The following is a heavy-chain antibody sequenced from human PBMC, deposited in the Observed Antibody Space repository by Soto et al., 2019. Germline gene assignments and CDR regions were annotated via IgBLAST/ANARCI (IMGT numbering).Heavy chain of an antibody. CDR3: ARWTYCGGDCYWLDF. V-gene: IGHV4-39*07. J-gene: IGHJ4*02. CDR2: IYYSGIT. Sequence: PSGTLSLTCAVSGGSIISSSYYWGWIRQPPGKGLEWIGSIYYSGITYYNPSLKSRVTIFVDTSKNQFSLNLNSVTAADTAIYYCARWTYCGGDCYWLDFWGQGTLVTVSS. D-gene: IGHD2-21*02. CDR1: GGSIISSSYY.